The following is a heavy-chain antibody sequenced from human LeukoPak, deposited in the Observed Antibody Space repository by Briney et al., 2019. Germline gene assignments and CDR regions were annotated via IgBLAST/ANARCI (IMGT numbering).Heavy chain of an antibody. J-gene: IGHJ6*02. V-gene: IGHV4-59*12. CDR1: GGSISSYY. D-gene: IGHD2-15*01. Sequence: PSETLSLTCTVSGGSISSYYWSWIRQPPGKGLEWIGYIYYSGSTYYNPSLKSRVTISVDTSKNQFSLKLSSVTAADTAVYYCARGDNYYYYVMDVWGQGTTVTVSS. CDR3: ARGDNYYYYVMDV. CDR2: IYYSGST.